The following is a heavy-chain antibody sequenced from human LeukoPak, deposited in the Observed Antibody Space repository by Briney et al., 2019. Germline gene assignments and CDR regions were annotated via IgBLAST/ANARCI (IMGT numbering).Heavy chain of an antibody. CDR3: ARASGGSYGLLPDY. D-gene: IGHD5-18*01. V-gene: IGHV3-7*01. CDR1: GFSFSDYW. Sequence: PGGSLRLSCAASGFSFSDYWMMWVRQAPGKGLEWVGNINQDGSETNYVDSVKGRFTISRDNAAISLYLQMNSLRAEDTAVYYCARASGGSYGLLPDYWGQGTLVTVSS. J-gene: IGHJ4*02. CDR2: INQDGSET.